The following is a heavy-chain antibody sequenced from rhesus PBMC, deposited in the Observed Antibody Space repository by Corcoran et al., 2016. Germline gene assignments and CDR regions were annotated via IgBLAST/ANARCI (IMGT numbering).Heavy chain of an antibody. J-gene: IGHJ4*01. CDR1: GYPFTDYH. Sequence: QVQLVQSGAEVKELGASVTISCWTSGYPFTDYHITWVRQAIGRGVEVMEEINTKTGDTDCAKRYLGRRNLTRDTSTATGDMKVTSLMSEDTAMYYGWRGSYGSGVDYWGQGGLVTVSS. CDR3: WRGSYGSGVDY. CDR2: INTKTGDT. D-gene: IGHD2-21*01. V-gene: IGHV1-138*01.